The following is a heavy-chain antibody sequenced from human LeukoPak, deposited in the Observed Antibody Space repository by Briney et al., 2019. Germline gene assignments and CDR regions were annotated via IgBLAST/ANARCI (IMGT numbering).Heavy chain of an antibody. V-gene: IGHV4-34*01. CDR2: INHLGRT. J-gene: IGHJ3*02. CDR3: AKSNGYGLVDI. Sequence: KSSETLSLTCAVDGGSFSDYYWSWIRQPPGKGLEWIGEINHLGRTNYNPSLKTRVTISVDTSKSQISLRLSSVTAADTAVYYCAKSNGYGLVDIWGQGTMVTVSS. D-gene: IGHD3-10*01. CDR1: GGSFSDYY.